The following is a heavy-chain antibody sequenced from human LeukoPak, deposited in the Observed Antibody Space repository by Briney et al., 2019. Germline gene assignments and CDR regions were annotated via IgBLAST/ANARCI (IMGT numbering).Heavy chain of an antibody. D-gene: IGHD6-19*01. Sequence: GGSLRLSCAASGFTFSSYWMSWVRQAPGKGLEWVASIKQDGSEKYYVDSVKGRFTISRDNAKNSLYLQMNSLRAEDTAVYYCARAPGSGWQTPFDYWGQGTLVTVSS. CDR1: GFTFSSYW. J-gene: IGHJ4*02. V-gene: IGHV3-7*01. CDR3: ARAPGSGWQTPFDY. CDR2: IKQDGSEK.